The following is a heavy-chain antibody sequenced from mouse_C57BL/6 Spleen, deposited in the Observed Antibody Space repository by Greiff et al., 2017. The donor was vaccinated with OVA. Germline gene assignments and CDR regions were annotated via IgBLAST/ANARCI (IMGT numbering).Heavy chain of an antibody. D-gene: IGHD2-2*01. J-gene: IGHJ4*01. Sequence: VQLQQPGAELVRPGSSVKLSCKASGYTFTSYWMHWVKQRPIQGLEWIGNIDPSDSETHYNQKFKDKATLTVDKSSSTAYMQLSSLTSEDSAVYYWARSGMVTTYAMDYWGQGTSVTVSS. CDR3: ARSGMVTTYAMDY. CDR1: GYTFTSYW. CDR2: IDPSDSET. V-gene: IGHV1-52*01.